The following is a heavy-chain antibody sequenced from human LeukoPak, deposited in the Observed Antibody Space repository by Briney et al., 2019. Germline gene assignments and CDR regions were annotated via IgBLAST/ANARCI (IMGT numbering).Heavy chain of an antibody. CDR2: IYYSGST. D-gene: IGHD3-9*01. CDR3: ARDEPDILTGATWFDP. CDR1: GGSISSGGYY. Sequence: SETLSLTCTVSGGSISSGGYYWSWIRQHPGKGLEWIGYIYYSGSTYYNPSLKSRVTISVDTSKNQFSLKLSSVTAADTAVYYCARDEPDILTGATWFDPWGQGTLVTVSS. V-gene: IGHV4-31*03. J-gene: IGHJ5*02.